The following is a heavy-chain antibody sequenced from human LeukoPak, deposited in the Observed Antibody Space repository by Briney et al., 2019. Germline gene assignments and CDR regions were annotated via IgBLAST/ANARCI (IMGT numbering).Heavy chain of an antibody. J-gene: IGHJ4*02. V-gene: IGHV4-39*01. CDR1: GGSISSSSYY. D-gene: IGHD2-2*02. CDR2: IYYSWST. CDR3: SGVVPAAIRGDY. Sequence: PSEILSLTCTVSGGSISSSSYYWGWIRQPPGKGLEWIGGIYYSWSTYYNPSLKSRVTISVDTSKNQFSLKLSSVTAADTAVYCCSGVVPAAIRGDYWGQGTLVTVSS.